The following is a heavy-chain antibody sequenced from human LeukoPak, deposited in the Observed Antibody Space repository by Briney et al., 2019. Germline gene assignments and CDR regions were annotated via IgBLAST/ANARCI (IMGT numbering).Heavy chain of an antibody. V-gene: IGHV4-59*01. CDR1: GGSISTYY. D-gene: IGHD3-10*01. J-gene: IGHJ6*02. CDR3: ARDISMVRGLIYYGMDV. Sequence: SETLSLTCTVSGGSISTYYWSWVRQPPGKGLQWIGHIYYTGSTTYNPSLKSRVTISVDRSTNQFSLRLSSVTAADTAVYYCARDISMVRGLIYYGMDVWGQGTTVTVSS. CDR2: IYYTGST.